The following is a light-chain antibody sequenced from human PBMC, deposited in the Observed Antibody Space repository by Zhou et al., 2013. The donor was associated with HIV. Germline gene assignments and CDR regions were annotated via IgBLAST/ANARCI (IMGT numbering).Light chain of an antibody. Sequence: DIQMTQSPSSLSASVGDRVTITCRASQSTSSYLNWYQQKPGKAPKLLIYDASNLETGVPSRFSGSGSGTDFSLTISGLQSEDFATYFCLHNGRRTPKTFGQGTKV. J-gene: IGKJ1*01. CDR2: DAS. V-gene: IGKV1-39*01. CDR3: LHNGRRTPKT. CDR1: QSTSSY.